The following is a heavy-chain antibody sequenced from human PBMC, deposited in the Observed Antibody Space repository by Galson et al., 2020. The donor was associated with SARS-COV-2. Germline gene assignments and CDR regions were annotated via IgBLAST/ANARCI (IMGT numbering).Heavy chain of an antibody. CDR3: ARAIRLYYVMDV. D-gene: IGHD3-16*01. V-gene: IGHV4-39*01. J-gene: IGHJ6*02. CDR2: IFYSGTT. Sequence: ETSETLSLTCTVSGGSINSNWGWVRQPPGKGLEWIGNIFYSGTTSYNPSLKSRVTISVDRSKNQFSLKLSSVTAADTAVYYCARAIRLYYVMDVWGQGTTVTVSS. CDR1: GGSINSN.